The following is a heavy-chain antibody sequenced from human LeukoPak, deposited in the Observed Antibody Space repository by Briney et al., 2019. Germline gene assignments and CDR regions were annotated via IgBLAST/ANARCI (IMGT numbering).Heavy chain of an antibody. CDR3: AKMTAVAGPIDY. CDR2: IGAGGTFT. J-gene: IGHJ4*02. D-gene: IGHD6-19*01. V-gene: IGHV3-23*01. CDR1: GFTFSSYA. Sequence: PGGSLRLSCTASGFTFSSYAMNWVRQAPGKGLEWVSGIGAGGTFTYYADSVKGRFTIFRDNSKNTLYLQMNSLRAEDAAVYYCAKMTAVAGPIDYWGQGTLVTVSS.